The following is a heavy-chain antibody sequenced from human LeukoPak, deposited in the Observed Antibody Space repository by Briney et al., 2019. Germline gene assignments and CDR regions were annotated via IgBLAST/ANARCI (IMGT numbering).Heavy chain of an antibody. V-gene: IGHV3-30-3*01. D-gene: IGHD5-18*01. CDR1: GFSFSTYG. CDR2: ISYDGSNK. CDR3: ARLFGWGYSYGLDY. Sequence: GSLRLSCTASGFSFSTYGMHWVRQAPGKGLEWVALISYDGSNKYYAQSMKGRFTISRDNSKNTVYLQMNSLRPEDTAMYYCARLFGWGYSYGLDYWGQGTLVTVSS. J-gene: IGHJ4*02.